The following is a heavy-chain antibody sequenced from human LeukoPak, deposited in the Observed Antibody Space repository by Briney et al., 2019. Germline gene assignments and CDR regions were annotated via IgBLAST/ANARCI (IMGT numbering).Heavy chain of an antibody. J-gene: IGHJ4*02. Sequence: SDTLSLTCAVSGYSISSSNWWGWIRQPPGKGLEWIGYIYYSGSTYYNPSLKSRVTISVDTSKNQFSLKLSSVTAADTAVYYCATDYYDSSGYYYFDYWGQGTLVTVSS. CDR1: GYSISSSNW. D-gene: IGHD3-22*01. V-gene: IGHV4-28*03. CDR2: IYYSGST. CDR3: ATDYYDSSGYYYFDY.